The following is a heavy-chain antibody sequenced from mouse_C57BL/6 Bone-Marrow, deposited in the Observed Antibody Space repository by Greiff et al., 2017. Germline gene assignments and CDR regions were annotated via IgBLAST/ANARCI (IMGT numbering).Heavy chain of an antibody. V-gene: IGHV1-69*01. J-gene: IGHJ2*01. CDR3: ARRGNWDRNYFDY. Sequence: QVQLQQPGAELVMPGASVKLSCKASGYTFTSYWMHWVKQRPGQGLEWIGEIDPSDSYTNYNQKFKGKSTLTVDKSSSTAYMQLSSLTSEDSAVYYWARRGNWDRNYFDYWGQGTTLTVSA. CDR1: GYTFTSYW. CDR2: IDPSDSYT. D-gene: IGHD4-1*01.